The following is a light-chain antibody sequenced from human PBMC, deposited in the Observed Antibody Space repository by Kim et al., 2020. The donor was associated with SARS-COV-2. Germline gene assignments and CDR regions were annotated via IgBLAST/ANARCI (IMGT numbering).Light chain of an antibody. J-gene: IGLJ2*01. Sequence: QSALTQPPSASGSPGQSVTISCTGTSSDVGGNNYVSWYQQHPGKAPKLMIYEVSKRPAGVPDRFSGSKSGNTASLTVSGLQADDEADYYCSSYANSNNLPHVVFGGGTQLTVL. CDR2: EVS. V-gene: IGLV2-8*01. CDR3: SSYANSNNLPHVV. CDR1: SSDVGGNNY.